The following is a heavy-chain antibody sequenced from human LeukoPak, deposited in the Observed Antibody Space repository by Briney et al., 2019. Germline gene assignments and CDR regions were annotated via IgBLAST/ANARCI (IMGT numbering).Heavy chain of an antibody. CDR3: ARGVLGPYYFDL. V-gene: IGHV4-34*01. D-gene: IGHD7-27*01. CDR2: IHYIGAT. J-gene: IGHJ2*01. Sequence: AETLSLTCAVYGVSFRGYYWCWIRQPPGKGLEWIGEIHYIGATNYNPSLKSRVTISGDPSKNQFSLRVSSVTAADTAVYYCARGVLGPYYFDLWGRGTLVTVSS. CDR1: GVSFRGYY.